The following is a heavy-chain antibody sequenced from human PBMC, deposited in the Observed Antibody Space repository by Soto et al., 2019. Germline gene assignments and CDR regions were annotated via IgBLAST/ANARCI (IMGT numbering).Heavy chain of an antibody. D-gene: IGHD4-17*01. CDR3: ARHPTTVTTWYYFDY. J-gene: IGHJ4*02. CDR1: GGTFSSYA. Sequence: QVQLVQSGAEVKKPGSSVKVSCKASGGTFSSYAISWVRQAPGQGLEWMGGIIPIFGTANYAQKFQGRVTSTADKSTSTAYMELSSLRSEDTAVYYCARHPTTVTTWYYFDYWGQGTLVTVSS. V-gene: IGHV1-69*06. CDR2: IIPIFGTA.